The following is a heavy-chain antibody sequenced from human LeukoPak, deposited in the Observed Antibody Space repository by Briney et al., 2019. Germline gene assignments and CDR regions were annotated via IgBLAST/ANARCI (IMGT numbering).Heavy chain of an antibody. V-gene: IGHV1-69*05. J-gene: IGHJ4*02. CDR2: IIPIFGTA. CDR3: ARGLIAAPTAGYYFDY. CDR1: GGTFSSYA. D-gene: IGHD6-6*01. Sequence: SVKVSCKASGGTFSSYAISWVRQAPGQGLEWMGGIIPIFGTANYAQKFQGRVTITTDESTSPAYMELSSLRSEDTAVYYCARGLIAAPTAGYYFDYWGQGALVTVSS.